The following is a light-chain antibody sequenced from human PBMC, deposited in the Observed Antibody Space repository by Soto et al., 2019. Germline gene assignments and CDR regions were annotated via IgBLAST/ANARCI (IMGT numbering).Light chain of an antibody. Sequence: QSVLTQPASVSGSPGQSIAISCTGTSSDVGGYNYVSWYQQHPGKAPKLVIYDVSSRPSGVSNRFSGSKSGNTASLTISGLQAEDEADYYCSSCTSSSTLVFGGGTKVTVL. CDR1: SSDVGGYNY. V-gene: IGLV2-14*01. J-gene: IGLJ2*01. CDR3: SSCTSSSTLV. CDR2: DVS.